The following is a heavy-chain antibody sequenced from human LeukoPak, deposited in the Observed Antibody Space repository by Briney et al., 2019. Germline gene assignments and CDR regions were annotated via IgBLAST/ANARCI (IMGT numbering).Heavy chain of an antibody. D-gene: IGHD3-9*01. J-gene: IGHJ3*02. V-gene: IGHV4-4*07. CDR1: GGSISSYY. CDR2: IYTSGST. Sequence: PSETLSPTCTVSGGSISSYYWSWIRQPAGKGLEWIGRIYTSGSTNYNPSLKSRVTMSVDTSKNQFSLKLSSVTAADTAVYYCARDFFYDILTGSVDAFDIWGQGTMVTVSS. CDR3: ARDFFYDILTGSVDAFDI.